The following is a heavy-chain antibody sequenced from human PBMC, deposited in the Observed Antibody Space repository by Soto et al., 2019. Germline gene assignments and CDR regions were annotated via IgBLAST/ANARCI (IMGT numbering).Heavy chain of an antibody. CDR3: AGERGGGGGWVPDAFDI. Sequence: QVQLVQSGAEVKKPGSSVKVSCKASGGTFSSYAISWVRQAPGQGLEWMGGIIPIFGTANYAQKFQGRVTITPDDPTSPAYMELRRLRAGDTAVYYWAGERGGGGGWVPDAFDIWGQGTMVTVSS. D-gene: IGHD6-19*01. CDR2: IIPIFGTA. CDR1: GGTFSSYA. J-gene: IGHJ3*02. V-gene: IGHV1-69*01.